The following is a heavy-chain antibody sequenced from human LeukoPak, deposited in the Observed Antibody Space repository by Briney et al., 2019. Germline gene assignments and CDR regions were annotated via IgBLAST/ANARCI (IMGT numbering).Heavy chain of an antibody. D-gene: IGHD3-10*01. CDR2: IYYSGST. CDR1: GGSISSYY. CDR3: ARRDGDPYYFDY. J-gene: IGHJ4*02. Sequence: SETLSLTCTVSGGSISSYYWSWIRQPPGKGLEWIGYIYYSGSTNYNPSLKSRVTISVDTSKNQFSLKLRSVTAADTAVYYCARRDGDPYYFDYWGQGTLVTVSS. V-gene: IGHV4-59*08.